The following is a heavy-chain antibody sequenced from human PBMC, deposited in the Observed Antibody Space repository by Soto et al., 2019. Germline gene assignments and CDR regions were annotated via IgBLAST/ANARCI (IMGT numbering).Heavy chain of an antibody. D-gene: IGHD6-13*01. V-gene: IGHV4-59*01. CDR3: ARYRREAVAGYTLDN. Sequence: SETLSLTCTVCGGSISSNYWTWIRQPPGKGLEWIGYVYSSGSTNYNPSLKSRVTISEDTSKSQFSLKVNSMTAADTAVYYCARYRREAVAGYTLDNWGQGILVTVSS. J-gene: IGHJ4*02. CDR2: VYSSGST. CDR1: GGSISSNY.